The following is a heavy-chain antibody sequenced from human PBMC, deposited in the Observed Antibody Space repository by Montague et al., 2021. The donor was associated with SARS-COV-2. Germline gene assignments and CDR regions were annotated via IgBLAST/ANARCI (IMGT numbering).Heavy chain of an antibody. CDR2: VNHSGST. CDR3: ARGPTNNIGMVATRLDY. J-gene: IGHJ4*02. CDR1: GGSFSGYY. Sequence: ETLSLTCAVYGGSFSGYYWNWIRQPPGKGLEWIGEVNHSGSTNYNPSLKGRVTISVDTSNNQFSLKLTSVTAADTAAYYCARGPTNNIGMVATRLDYWGQGTLVTVSS. V-gene: IGHV4-34*01. D-gene: IGHD5-12*01.